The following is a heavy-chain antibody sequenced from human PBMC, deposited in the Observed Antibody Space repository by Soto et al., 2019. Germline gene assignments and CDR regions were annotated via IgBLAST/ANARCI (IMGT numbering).Heavy chain of an antibody. CDR3: ARGGSTWSAEYYQH. Sequence: QVQLVQSGAEVKKPGASVKVSCKASGYTFSNFGISWVRQAPGQGPEWMGWISGYNGNTKYAQTLQGRVTMTTDTSTTTAYTELRSLRSDDTAVYYCARGGSTWSAEYYQHWGQGTLVIVSS. CDR1: GYTFSNFG. J-gene: IGHJ1*01. D-gene: IGHD6-13*01. V-gene: IGHV1-18*01. CDR2: ISGYNGNT.